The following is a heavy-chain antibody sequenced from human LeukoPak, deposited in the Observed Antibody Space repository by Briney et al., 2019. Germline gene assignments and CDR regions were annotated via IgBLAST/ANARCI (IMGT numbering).Heavy chain of an antibody. D-gene: IGHD3-10*01. CDR2: IFPGDSET. CDR3: ARLHGSGSYYGVGWFDP. Sequence: GESLQISCKGSGYSFTTYWIGWVRQMPGKGLEGMGIIFPGDSETIYSPSFQGQVTISADKYISTAYLQWRSLKASDTAMYYCARLHGSGSYYGVGWFDPWGQGTLVTVSS. V-gene: IGHV5-51*01. J-gene: IGHJ5*02. CDR1: GYSFTTYW.